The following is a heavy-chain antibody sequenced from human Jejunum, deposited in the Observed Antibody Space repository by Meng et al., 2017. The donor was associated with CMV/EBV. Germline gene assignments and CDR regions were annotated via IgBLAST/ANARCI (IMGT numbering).Heavy chain of an antibody. CDR1: FPFNNYG. CDR2: INQDGSEK. J-gene: IGHJ4*02. Sequence: FPFNNYGMNWFRQAPGKGREWVANINQDGSEKNYLGSVKGRFTISRDNAKNSLYLQMNSLRVEDTAVYYCTRDRLAENWDVYRRDYWGQGTLVTVSS. D-gene: IGHD2-15*01. V-gene: IGHV3-7*01. CDR3: TRDRLAENWDVYRRDY.